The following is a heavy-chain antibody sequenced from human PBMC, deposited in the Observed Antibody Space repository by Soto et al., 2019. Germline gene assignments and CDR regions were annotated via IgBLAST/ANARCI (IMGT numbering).Heavy chain of an antibody. CDR3: ARGGWREIDY. CDR1: GGSIGSYY. D-gene: IGHD3-3*01. CDR2: IHYSGST. J-gene: IGHJ4*02. V-gene: IGHV4-59*08. Sequence: QVQLQESGPGLVKPSETLSLTCSVSGGSIGSYYWSWIRQPPGKGLEWIGYIHYSGSTNYNPSLKGRVTVSVATSKNQFSLKLSSVTVADTGVYYCARGGWREIDYWGQGTLVTVSS.